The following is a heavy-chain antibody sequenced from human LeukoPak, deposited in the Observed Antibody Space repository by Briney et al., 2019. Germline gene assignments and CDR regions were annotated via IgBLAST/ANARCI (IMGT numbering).Heavy chain of an antibody. CDR1: GYTFTSYD. J-gene: IGHJ4*02. D-gene: IGHD1-1*01. CDR3: ARKGTNWEGSFDY. V-gene: IGHV1-8*02. Sequence: ASVKVSCKASGYTFTSYDINWVRQATGQGLEWMGWMNPNSGNTGYAQKLQGRVTMTTDTSTSTAYMELRSLRSDDTAVYYCARKGTNWEGSFDYWGQGTLVTVSS. CDR2: MNPNSGNT.